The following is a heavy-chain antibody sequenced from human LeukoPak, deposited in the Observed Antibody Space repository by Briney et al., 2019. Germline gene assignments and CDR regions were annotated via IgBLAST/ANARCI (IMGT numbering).Heavy chain of an antibody. CDR3: ARPGAAAGFGH. D-gene: IGHD6-13*01. Sequence: ASVKVSCKASGHSFSSYEINWVRQASGQGLEWMGWMKPNSGNTEYAQKFQGRVTMSRNTSINTAYMELSSLRSDDTAVYYCARPGAAAGFGHWGQGTLVTVSS. V-gene: IGHV1-8*01. J-gene: IGHJ4*02. CDR1: GHSFSSYE. CDR2: MKPNSGNT.